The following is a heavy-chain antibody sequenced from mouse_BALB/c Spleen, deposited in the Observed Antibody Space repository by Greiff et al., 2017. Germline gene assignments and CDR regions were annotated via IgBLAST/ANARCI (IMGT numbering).Heavy chain of an antibody. J-gene: IGHJ2*01. CDR3: VKGYGYVPLDY. CDR1: GFSLTSYD. V-gene: IGHV2-9-2*01. CDR2: IWTGGGT. Sequence: VQLQQSGPGLVAPSQSLSITCTVSGFSLTSYDISWIRQPPGKGLKWLGVIWTGGGTNYNSAFMSRLSISKDNSKSQVFLKMNSLQTDDTAIYYCVKGYGYVPLDYWGQGTTLTVSS. D-gene: IGHD1-2*01.